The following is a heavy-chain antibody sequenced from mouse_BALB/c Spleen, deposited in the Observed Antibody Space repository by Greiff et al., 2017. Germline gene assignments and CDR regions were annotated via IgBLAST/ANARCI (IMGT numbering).Heavy chain of an antibody. D-gene: IGHD2-1*01. CDR2: INPNNGGT. CDR1: GYTFTEYT. CDR3: AKGGNYVVSWFAY. Sequence: VQLQQSGPELVKPGASVKISCKTSGYTFTEYTMHWVKQSHGKSLEWIGGINPNNGGTSYNQKFKGQATLTVDKSSSTAYMELRSLTSEDSAVYCCAKGGNYVVSWFAYWGQGTLVTVSA. J-gene: IGHJ3*01. V-gene: IGHV1-18*01.